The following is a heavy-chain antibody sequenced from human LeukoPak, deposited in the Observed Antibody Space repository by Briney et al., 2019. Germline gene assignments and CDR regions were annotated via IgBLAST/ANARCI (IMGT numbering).Heavy chain of an antibody. Sequence: SQTLSLTCNVSGGSISSGFYWSWIRQYPGKGLEWIGYIFYSGTTYYNPSLKSRLTISVDTSKNQFSLSLNSVTAADTAVYYCARDTAVAGISDYWGQGTLVTVSS. CDR1: GGSISSGFY. CDR2: IFYSGTT. V-gene: IGHV4-31*03. D-gene: IGHD6-19*01. J-gene: IGHJ4*02. CDR3: ARDTAVAGISDY.